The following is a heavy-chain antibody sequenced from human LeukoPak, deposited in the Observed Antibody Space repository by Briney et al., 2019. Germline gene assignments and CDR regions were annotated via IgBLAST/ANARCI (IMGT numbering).Heavy chain of an antibody. V-gene: IGHV3-23*01. CDR1: GFTFSSYA. CDR2: ISGSGSST. J-gene: IGHJ4*02. CDR3: AKVAYYEILKSWFDY. D-gene: IGHD3-9*01. Sequence: GGSLRLSCAASGFTFSSYAMSWVRQAPGKGLEWVSAISGSGSSTYYADSVKGRFTISRDNSKNTLYLQMNSLRAEDTAVYYCAKVAYYEILKSWFDYWGQGTLVTVSS.